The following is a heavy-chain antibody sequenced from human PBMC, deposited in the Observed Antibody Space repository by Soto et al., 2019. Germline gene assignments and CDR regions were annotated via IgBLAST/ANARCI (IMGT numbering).Heavy chain of an antibody. D-gene: IGHD1-26*01. Sequence: VQLVESGGGLVQPGGSLRLSCAASGFTLSDHYMDWVRQAPGKGLEWVGRTKNKANRYTTAYAASVNGRFTISRDDSKNSLYLQMNSLKTEDTAVYYCARWVSGSPDNWGQGTLVTVSS. CDR1: GFTLSDHY. CDR3: ARWVSGSPDN. V-gene: IGHV3-72*01. CDR2: TKNKANRYTT. J-gene: IGHJ4*02.